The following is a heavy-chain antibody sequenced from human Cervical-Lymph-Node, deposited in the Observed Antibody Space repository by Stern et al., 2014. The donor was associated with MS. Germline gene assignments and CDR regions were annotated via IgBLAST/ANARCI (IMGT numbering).Heavy chain of an antibody. CDR3: ARHASRDTIFGVVYFDY. J-gene: IGHJ4*02. CDR2: IYYSGST. V-gene: IGHV4-39*01. Sequence: QLQLQESGPGLVKPSETLSLTCTVSGGSISSSSYYWGWIRQPPGKGLEWIGSIYYSGSTYYNPSLKSRVTISVDTSKNQVSLKLSSVTAADTAVYYCARHASRDTIFGVVYFDYWGQGTLVTVSS. D-gene: IGHD3-3*01. CDR1: GGSISSSSYY.